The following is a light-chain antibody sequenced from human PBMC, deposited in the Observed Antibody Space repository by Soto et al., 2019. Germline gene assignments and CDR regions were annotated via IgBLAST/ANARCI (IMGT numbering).Light chain of an antibody. Sequence: QSVLNQPPSASGAPGKSVTISFTGTSRDGGGYNYVSWYQQHPGKAPKLMIYDVSKRPSGVPDRFSGSKSGNTASLTVSGLQAEDEADYYCSSYAGTNIHYVFGTGTKVTVL. CDR1: SRDGGGYNY. V-gene: IGLV2-8*01. J-gene: IGLJ1*01. CDR2: DVS. CDR3: SSYAGTNIHYV.